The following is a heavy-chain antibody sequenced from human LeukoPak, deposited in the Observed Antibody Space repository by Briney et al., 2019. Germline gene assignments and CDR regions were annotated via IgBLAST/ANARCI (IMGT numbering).Heavy chain of an antibody. D-gene: IGHD4/OR15-4a*01. CDR1: GYTFTSYY. J-gene: IGHJ5*02. CDR2: INPSGGST. Sequence: ASVKVSCKASGYTFTSYYMHWVRQAPGQGLEWMGIINPSGGSTSYAQKFQGRVTMTRDTSTSTVYMELSSLRSEDTAVYYCARGSAMVEGYNWFDPWGQGTLVTVSS. V-gene: IGHV1-46*01. CDR3: ARGSAMVEGYNWFDP.